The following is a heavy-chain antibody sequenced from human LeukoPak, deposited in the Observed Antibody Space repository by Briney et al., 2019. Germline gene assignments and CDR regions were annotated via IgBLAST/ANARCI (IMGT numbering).Heavy chain of an antibody. CDR3: ARERLPGYSSTASSFFDY. D-gene: IGHD6-13*01. J-gene: IGHJ4*02. CDR1: GFTFSSYA. V-gene: IGHV3-30-3*01. Sequence: GGSLRLSCAASGFTFSSYAMHWVRQAPGKGLEWVAVISYDGSNKYYADSVKGRFTISKDNSKNTLYLQMNSLRAEDTAVYYCARERLPGYSSTASSFFDYWGQGTLVTVSS. CDR2: ISYDGSNK.